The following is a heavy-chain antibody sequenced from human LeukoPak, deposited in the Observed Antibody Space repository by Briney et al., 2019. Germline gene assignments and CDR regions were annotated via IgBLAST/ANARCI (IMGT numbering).Heavy chain of an antibody. D-gene: IGHD3-10*01. Sequence: GGSLRLSCAASGFTFSSYWMSWVRQAPGKGLEWVANIKQDGSEKYYVDSVKGRFTISRDNAKNSLYLQMNSLRAEDTAVCYCARDLRYYGSGSYYNVYWGQGTLVTVSS. CDR3: ARDLRYYGSGSYYNVY. V-gene: IGHV3-7*01. CDR2: IKQDGSEK. CDR1: GFTFSSYW. J-gene: IGHJ4*02.